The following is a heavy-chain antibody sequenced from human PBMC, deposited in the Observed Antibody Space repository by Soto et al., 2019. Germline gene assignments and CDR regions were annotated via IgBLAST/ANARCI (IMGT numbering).Heavy chain of an antibody. CDR3: ARDSYDSSGYKPFDY. D-gene: IGHD3-22*01. J-gene: IGHJ4*02. CDR1: GFTFSSYW. Sequence: GGSLRLSCAASGFTFSSYWMHWVRQAPGKGLVWVSRINSDGSSTSYADSVKGRFTISRGNAKNTLYLQMNSLRAEDTAVYYCARDSYDSSGYKPFDYWGQGTLVTVSS. CDR2: INSDGSST. V-gene: IGHV3-74*01.